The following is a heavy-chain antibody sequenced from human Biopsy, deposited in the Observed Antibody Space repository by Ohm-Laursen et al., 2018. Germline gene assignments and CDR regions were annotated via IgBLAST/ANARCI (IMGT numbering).Heavy chain of an antibody. J-gene: IGHJ4*02. V-gene: IGHV3-74*01. CDR2: IDSDGSTT. D-gene: IGHD3/OR15-3a*01. CDR3: VSGPRGFRH. CDR1: AFNFSSYW. Sequence: GSLRLSCAASAFNFSSYWMHWVRQVPGKGPAWVSRIDSDGSTTRYADAVQGRFRISRDNAKDTLYLQMNSLRADDTAVYYCVSGPRGFRHWGRGTLVTVSS.